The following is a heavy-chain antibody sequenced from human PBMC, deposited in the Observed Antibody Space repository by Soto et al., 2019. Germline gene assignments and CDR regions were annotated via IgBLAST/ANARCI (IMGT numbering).Heavy chain of an antibody. J-gene: IGHJ6*02. D-gene: IGHD3-10*01. V-gene: IGHV1-2*04. CDR1: GYTFTGYY. CDR2: INPNSGGT. Sequence: QVQLVQSGAEVKKPGASVKVSCKASGYTFTGYYMHWVRQAPGQGLEWMGWINPNSGGTNYAQKFQGWVTMTRDTSIITAYMELSRLRSDDTAVYYCARDQSSGNYYYGMDVWGQGTTVTVSS. CDR3: ARDQSSGNYYYGMDV.